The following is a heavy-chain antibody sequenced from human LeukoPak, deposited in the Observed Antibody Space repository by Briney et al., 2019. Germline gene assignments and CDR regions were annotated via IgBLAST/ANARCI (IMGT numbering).Heavy chain of an antibody. D-gene: IGHD6-19*01. CDR1: GYSISSGYY. CDR2: IYHSGST. Sequence: SETLSLTCTVSGYSISSGYYWGWIRQPPGKGLEWIGSIYHSGSTYYNPSLKSRVTISVDTSKNQFSLKLSSVTAADTAVYYCARAGFGVGGSGWYHNYYYYYMDVWGKGTTVTISS. V-gene: IGHV4-38-2*02. CDR3: ARAGFGVGGSGWYHNYYYYYMDV. J-gene: IGHJ6*03.